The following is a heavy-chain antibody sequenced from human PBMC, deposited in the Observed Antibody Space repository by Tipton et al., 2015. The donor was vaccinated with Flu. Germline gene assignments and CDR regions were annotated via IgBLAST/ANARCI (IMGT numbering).Heavy chain of an antibody. CDR3: ARGTTVTGNAFDI. CDR2: IKQDGSEK. Sequence: SLRLSCAASGFTFSSYWMSWVRQAPGKGLEWVASIKQDGSEKYYVDSVKGRFTIPRDNAKNSLYLQMNSLRAEDTALYYCARGTTVTGNAFDIWGQGTVVTVSS. V-gene: IGHV3-7*04. D-gene: IGHD4-17*01. J-gene: IGHJ3*02. CDR1: GFTFSSYW.